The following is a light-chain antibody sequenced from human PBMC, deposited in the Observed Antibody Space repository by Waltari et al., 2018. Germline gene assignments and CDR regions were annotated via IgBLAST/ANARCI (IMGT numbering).Light chain of an antibody. CDR3: QQRSTWSIRT. V-gene: IGKV3-11*01. J-gene: IGKJ4*01. Sequence: EIVLTQSPAPLPLSPGERATLSCSATQRVSSYLGWYQQKPAQAPRLLIYDASTRATGVAGRLIGSGSWTDFTLTISSLEPEDFAIYYCQQRSTWSIRTFGGGTKVEIK. CDR2: DAS. CDR1: QRVSSY.